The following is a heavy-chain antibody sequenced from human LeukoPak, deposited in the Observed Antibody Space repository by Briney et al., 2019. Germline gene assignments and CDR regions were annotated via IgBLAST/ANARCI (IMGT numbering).Heavy chain of an antibody. CDR3: ARPYRDYDFWSGYRYYFDY. CDR2: IYHSGST. J-gene: IGHJ4*02. CDR1: GGSISSGGYS. V-gene: IGHV4-30-2*03. D-gene: IGHD3-3*01. Sequence: PSQTLSLTCAVSGGSISSGGYSWSWIRQPPGKGLEWIGYIYHSGSTYYNPSLKSRVTISVDTSKNQFSLKLSSVTAADTAVYYCARPYRDYDFWSGYRYYFDYWGQGTLVTVSS.